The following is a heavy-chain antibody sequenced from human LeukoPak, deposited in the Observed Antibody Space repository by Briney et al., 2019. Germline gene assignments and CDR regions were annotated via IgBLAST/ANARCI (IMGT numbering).Heavy chain of an antibody. V-gene: IGHV3-73*01. CDR3: SYYDILTGSYQPDY. CDR1: GFTFSGSA. Sequence: GGSLRLSCAASGFTFSGSAMHWVRQASGKGLEWVGRIRSKANNYATAYAASVKGRFTISRDDSKNTAYLQMNSLKTEDTAVYYCSYYDILTGSYQPDYWGQGTLVTVSS. J-gene: IGHJ4*02. CDR2: IRSKANNYAT. D-gene: IGHD3-9*01.